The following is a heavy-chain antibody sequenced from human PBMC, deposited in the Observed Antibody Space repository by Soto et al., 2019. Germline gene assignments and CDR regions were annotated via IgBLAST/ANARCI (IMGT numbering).Heavy chain of an antibody. D-gene: IGHD2-15*01. J-gene: IGHJ5*02. CDR2: IFPGDSDT. CDR3: ARRYCSGGSCSNCFDP. V-gene: IGHV5-51*01. Sequence: GESLKISCQGSGYSFTDYWIGWVRQMPGKGLEWMGIIFPGDSDTTYSPSFQGQVTISADKSISTAYLQWSSLRASDTAIYYCARRYCSGGSCSNCFDPWGQGTLVTVSS. CDR1: GYSFTDYW.